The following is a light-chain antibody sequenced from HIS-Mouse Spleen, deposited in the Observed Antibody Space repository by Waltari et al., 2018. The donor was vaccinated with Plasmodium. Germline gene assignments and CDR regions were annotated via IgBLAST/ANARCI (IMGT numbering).Light chain of an antibody. V-gene: IGKV1-5*03. Sequence: DIQMTQSPSTLSASVGDRVTITCRASQSISSWLAWYQQKPGKAPKLLIYKASSLERGVPSRFSGSGSGTEVTLTISSLQPDDFATYYCQQYNSYSGTFGQGTKLEIK. CDR3: QQYNSYSGT. CDR1: QSISSW. J-gene: IGKJ2*01. CDR2: KAS.